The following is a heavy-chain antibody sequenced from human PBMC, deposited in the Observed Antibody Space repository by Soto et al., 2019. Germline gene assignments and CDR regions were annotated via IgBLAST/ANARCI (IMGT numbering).Heavy chain of an antibody. CDR3: ARGRGVVVPAAYNWFDP. D-gene: IGHD2-2*01. CDR1: GGSFSGYY. V-gene: IGHV4-34*01. CDR2: INHSGST. Sequence: QVQLQQWGAGLLKPSETLSLTCAVYGGSFSGYYWSWIRQPPGKGLEWIGEINHSGSTNYNPSLKSRVTISVDTPKNQFSLKLSSVTAADTAVYYCARGRGVVVPAAYNWFDPWGQGTLVTVSS. J-gene: IGHJ5*02.